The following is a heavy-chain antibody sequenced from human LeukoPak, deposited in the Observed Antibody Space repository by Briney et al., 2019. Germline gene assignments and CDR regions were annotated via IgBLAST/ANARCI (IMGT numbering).Heavy chain of an antibody. J-gene: IGHJ4*02. CDR3: AKDKDTPATAQPQRGYFES. CDR1: GFPFSGSG. Sequence: GSSLRLSCAASGFPFSGSGMHWVRQAPGKGLGWVAVIWYDGSHQYYADSVKGRFTISRDNSKNTLDLQMNSLRVEDTAVYFCAKDKDTPATAQPQRGYFESWGQGTLVTVSS. CDR2: IWYDGSHQ. D-gene: IGHD2-15*01. V-gene: IGHV3-33*06.